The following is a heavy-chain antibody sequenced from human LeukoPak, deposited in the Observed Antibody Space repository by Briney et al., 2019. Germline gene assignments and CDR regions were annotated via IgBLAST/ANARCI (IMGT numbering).Heavy chain of an antibody. CDR3: ASQGGLRNDF. CDR1: GGSITIRDC. J-gene: IGHJ4*02. D-gene: IGHD1-26*01. CDR2: ICLDGRI. V-gene: IGHV4-4*02. Sequence: SETLSLTCGVSGGSITIRDCWSWVRQPPGKGLEWIGEICLDGRIHYTPSLKSRISISIDRSKDQFSLNLISVAVADTAIYFCASQGGLRNDFWGQGTLVTVSS.